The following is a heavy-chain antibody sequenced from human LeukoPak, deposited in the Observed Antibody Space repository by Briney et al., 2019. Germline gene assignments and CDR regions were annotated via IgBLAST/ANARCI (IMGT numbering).Heavy chain of an antibody. J-gene: IGHJ4*02. Sequence: GGSLRLSCTASGFTFSTYAMSWVRQASGKGLEWVSAITDSGGNTYYATPVKGRFTISRDNSKNTLYLQMNSLRAEDTAAYYCARAGHCTNGICYTADFDYWGQGTLVAVSS. D-gene: IGHD2-8*01. CDR2: ITDSGGNT. CDR3: ARAGHCTNGICYTADFDY. CDR1: GFTFSTYA. V-gene: IGHV3-23*01.